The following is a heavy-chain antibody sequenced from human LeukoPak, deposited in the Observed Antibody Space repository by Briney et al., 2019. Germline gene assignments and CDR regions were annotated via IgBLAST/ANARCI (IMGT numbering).Heavy chain of an antibody. V-gene: IGHV5-51*01. CDR3: ARQVDYYDSSGYHHYYGMDV. J-gene: IGHJ6*02. CDR2: IFPGDSDT. D-gene: IGHD3-22*01. Sequence: GESLKISCKGSGYSFTSYWIGWVRQMPGKGLEWMGMIFPGDSDTRYSPSFQGQVTISADKSISTAYLQWSSLKASDTAMYYCARQVDYYDSSGYHHYYGMDVWGQGTTVTVS. CDR1: GYSFTSYW.